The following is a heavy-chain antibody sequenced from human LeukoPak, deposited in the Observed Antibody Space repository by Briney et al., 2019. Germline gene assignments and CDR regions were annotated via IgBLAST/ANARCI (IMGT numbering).Heavy chain of an antibody. J-gene: IGHJ4*02. D-gene: IGHD1-26*01. CDR2: IYGGGST. Sequence: GGSLRLSCAASGFTVSSNYMSWVRQAPGKGLEWVSLIYGGGSTNYADSVKGRFTISRDNSKNTVYLQMNSLRAEDTAVYYCARDSDYYAFTYWGQGTLVTVSS. CDR3: ARDSDYYAFTY. CDR1: GFTVSSNY. V-gene: IGHV3-53*01.